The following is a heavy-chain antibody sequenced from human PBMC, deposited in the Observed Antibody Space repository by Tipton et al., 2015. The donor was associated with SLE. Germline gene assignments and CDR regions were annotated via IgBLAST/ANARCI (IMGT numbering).Heavy chain of an antibody. CDR3: ATYSSRYSYDAFDI. V-gene: IGHV4-59*05. Sequence: TLSLTCTVSGGPISSYYWSWIRQPPGKGLEWIGSIYYSGSTYYNPSLKSRVTISVDTSKNQFSLKLSSVTAADTAVYYCATYSSRYSYDAFDIWGQGTMVTVSS. CDR1: GGPISSYY. J-gene: IGHJ3*02. CDR2: IYYSGST. D-gene: IGHD6-13*01.